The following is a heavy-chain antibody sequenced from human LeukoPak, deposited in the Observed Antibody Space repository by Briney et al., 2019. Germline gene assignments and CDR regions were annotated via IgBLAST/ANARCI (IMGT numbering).Heavy chain of an antibody. V-gene: IGHV4-38-2*02. CDR3: AREEAISFWSGSYPDY. CDR1: GYSISSGYY. Sequence: SETLSLTCTVSGYSISSGYYWGWIRQPPGKGLEWIGSICHSGSTYYNPSLKSRVTISVDTSKNQFSLKLSSVTAADTAVYYCAREEAISFWSGSYPDYWGQGTLVTVSS. D-gene: IGHD3-3*01. CDR2: ICHSGST. J-gene: IGHJ4*02.